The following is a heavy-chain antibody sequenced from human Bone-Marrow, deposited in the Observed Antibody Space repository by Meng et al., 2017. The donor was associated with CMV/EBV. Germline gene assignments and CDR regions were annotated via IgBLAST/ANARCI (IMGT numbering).Heavy chain of an antibody. D-gene: IGHD6-13*01. J-gene: IGHJ4*02. CDR3: ARDPGRIAAAGTIY. Sequence: SETLSLTCAVYGGSFSGYYWSWIRQPPGKGLEWIGEINHSGSTNYNPSLKSRVTISLDTSKNQFSLKLSSVTAADTAVYYCARDPGRIAAAGTIYWGQGTLVTVSS. V-gene: IGHV4-34*01. CDR1: GGSFSGYY. CDR2: INHSGST.